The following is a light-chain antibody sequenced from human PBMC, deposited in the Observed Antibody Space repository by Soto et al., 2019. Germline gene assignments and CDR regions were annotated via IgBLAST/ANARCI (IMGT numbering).Light chain of an antibody. CDR2: RAS. CDR3: QQYGSSGT. CDR1: QSVSGN. V-gene: IGKV3-15*01. Sequence: EVVLTQSPATLSVSPGDRAIVSCRASQSVSGNLAWYQQKSGQAPRLLIYRASTRATGIPDRFRGSGSGTDFTLTITSVQSEDFAVYYCQQYGSSGTFGQGTKVDIK. J-gene: IGKJ1*01.